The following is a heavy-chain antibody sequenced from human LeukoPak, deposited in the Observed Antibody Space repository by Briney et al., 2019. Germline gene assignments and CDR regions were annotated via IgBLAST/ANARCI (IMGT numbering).Heavy chain of an antibody. V-gene: IGHV4-59*01. CDR2: IYYSGST. CDR1: GGSISSYY. D-gene: IGHD2-15*01. CDR3: ARVGYCSGGSCYGYGMDV. Sequence: SETLSLTCTVSGGSISSYYWSWIRQPPGKGLEWIGYIYYSGSTNYNPSLKSRVTISVDTSKNQFSLKLSSVTAADTAVYYCARVGYCSGGSCYGYGMDVWGQGTTVTVSS. J-gene: IGHJ6*02.